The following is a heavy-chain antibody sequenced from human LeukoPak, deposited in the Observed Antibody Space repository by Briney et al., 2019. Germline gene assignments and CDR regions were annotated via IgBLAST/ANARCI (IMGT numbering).Heavy chain of an antibody. Sequence: PGRSLRLSCAASGFTFDDYSMHWVRQAPGKGLEWVSGISWNSGSIVYADSVKGRFTISRDRTKNSLYLQMNSLRAEDMALYCCARGNGYSTSGYVDYWGQGTLVTVSS. CDR1: GFTFDDYS. J-gene: IGHJ4*02. D-gene: IGHD6-13*01. CDR2: ISWNSGSI. CDR3: ARGNGYSTSGYVDY. V-gene: IGHV3-9*03.